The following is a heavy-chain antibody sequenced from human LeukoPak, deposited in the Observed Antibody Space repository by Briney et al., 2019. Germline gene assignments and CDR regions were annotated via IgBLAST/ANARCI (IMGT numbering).Heavy chain of an antibody. CDR1: GGSIITSSFY. V-gene: IGHV4-39*02. Sequence: SETLSLTCTVSGGSIITSSFYWGWIRQPPGKGLEWIGDIYYSGSTYYNPSLKSRVTISVDTSNNQFSLRLSSVTAADTAVYYCARENYYDSSGFDYWGQGTLVTVSS. CDR2: IYYSGST. CDR3: ARENYYDSSGFDY. J-gene: IGHJ4*02. D-gene: IGHD3-22*01.